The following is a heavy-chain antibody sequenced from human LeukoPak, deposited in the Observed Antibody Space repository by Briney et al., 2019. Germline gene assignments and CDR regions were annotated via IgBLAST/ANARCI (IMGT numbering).Heavy chain of an antibody. V-gene: IGHV1-2*02. CDR2: INANSGDT. Sequence: ASVKVSCKTSGYTFTRYYLHWVRQAPRQGREWMGWINANSGDTYYVQKFKGRITMTRDTSINTAYMELNRRISDDTAVYYCARVVDVGVPGFQHWGRGTLVTVSS. CDR1: GYTFTRYY. D-gene: IGHD1-26*01. CDR3: ARVVDVGVPGFQH. J-gene: IGHJ1*01.